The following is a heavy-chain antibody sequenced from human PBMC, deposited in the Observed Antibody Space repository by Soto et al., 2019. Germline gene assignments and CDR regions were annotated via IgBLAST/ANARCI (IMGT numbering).Heavy chain of an antibody. Sequence: QVQLQESGPGLVKPSQTLSLTCTVSGGSISSGGYYWSWIRQHPGKGLEWIGYIYYSGSTYYNPYLKSRVTISVDTSKNQFSLKLSSVTAADTAVYYCARGGDDYGDANWFDPWGQGTLVTVSS. D-gene: IGHD4-17*01. CDR3: ARGGDDYGDANWFDP. CDR1: GGSISSGGYY. J-gene: IGHJ5*02. CDR2: IYYSGST. V-gene: IGHV4-31*03.